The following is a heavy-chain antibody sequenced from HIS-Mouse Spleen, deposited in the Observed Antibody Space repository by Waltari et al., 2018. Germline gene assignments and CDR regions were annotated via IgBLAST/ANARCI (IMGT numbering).Heavy chain of an antibody. CDR3: AREIPYSSSWYDWYFDL. J-gene: IGHJ2*01. V-gene: IGHV4-39*07. CDR1: GGSISSSSSH. Sequence: QLQLQESGPGLVKPSETLSLTCTVSGGSISSSSSHWGWFRRPPGKGLEWIGSIYYSGSTYYNPSLKSRVTISVDTSKIQFSLKLSSVTAADTAVYYCAREIPYSSSWYDWYFDLWGRGTLVTVSS. CDR2: IYYSGST. D-gene: IGHD6-13*01.